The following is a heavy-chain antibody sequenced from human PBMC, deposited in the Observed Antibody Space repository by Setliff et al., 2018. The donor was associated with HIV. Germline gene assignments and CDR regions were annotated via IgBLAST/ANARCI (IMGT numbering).Heavy chain of an antibody. Sequence: SETLSLTCTVSGGSISSHYWSWIRQPPGKGLGWIGSIYYSGSTNYNPSLKSRVTISVDTSKNQFSLKLSSVTAADTAVYYCASPRETMKPDAFDIWGQGTMVTVSS. CDR3: ASPRETMKPDAFDI. J-gene: IGHJ3*02. CDR2: IYYSGST. CDR1: GGSISSHY. V-gene: IGHV4-59*11. D-gene: IGHD3-22*01.